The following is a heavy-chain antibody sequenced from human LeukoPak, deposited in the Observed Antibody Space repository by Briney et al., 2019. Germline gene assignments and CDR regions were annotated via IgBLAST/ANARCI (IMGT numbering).Heavy chain of an antibody. CDR3: ARANYDYYGMDV. V-gene: IGHV3-21*01. CDR2: ISSSGSGGNT. J-gene: IGHJ6*02. CDR1: GVTLSNYA. Sequence: PGRSLRLSCVASGVTLSNYAMSWARQAPGKGLEWVSGISSSGSGGNTYYADSVKGRFTISRDNAKNSLYLQMNSLRAEDTAVYYCARANYDYYGMDVWGQGTTVTVSS. D-gene: IGHD3-16*01.